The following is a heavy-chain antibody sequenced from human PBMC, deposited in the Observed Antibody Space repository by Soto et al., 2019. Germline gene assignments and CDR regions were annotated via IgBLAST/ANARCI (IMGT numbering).Heavy chain of an antibody. D-gene: IGHD3-10*01. J-gene: IGHJ6*02. V-gene: IGHV4-31*03. CDR3: VCDRGGISYASGSYNGMDV. Sequence: PSETLSLTCTVSGGSISSRGYYWGWICQGQGKGLGWIGYIYYSGSNYYNPSLKSRVTMSADTSKNQFSLKLRSVTAADTAVYYCVCDRGGISYASGSYNGMDVWGQGTTVTVSS. CDR2: IYYSGSN. CDR1: GGSISSRGYY.